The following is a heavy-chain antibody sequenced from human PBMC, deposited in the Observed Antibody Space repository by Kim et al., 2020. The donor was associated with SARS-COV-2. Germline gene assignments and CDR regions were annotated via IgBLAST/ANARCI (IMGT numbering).Heavy chain of an antibody. CDR2: INPSGGST. J-gene: IGHJ4*02. V-gene: IGHV1-46*01. CDR3: AIIYPPLVGERSRDFDY. D-gene: IGHD6-6*01. CDR1: GYTFTSYY. Sequence: ASVKVSCKASGYTFTSYYMHWVRQAPGQGLEWMGIINPSGGSTSYAQKFQGRVTMTRDTSTSTVYMELSSLRSEDTAVYYCAIIYPPLVGERSRDFDYWGQGTLVTVSS.